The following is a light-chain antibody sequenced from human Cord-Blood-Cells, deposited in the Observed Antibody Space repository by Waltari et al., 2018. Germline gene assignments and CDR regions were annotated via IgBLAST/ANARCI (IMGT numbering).Light chain of an antibody. Sequence: DIQITQSPSSPHDSVGDRVTITCQSRQDISNYLNWYQQKPGKAPKLLIYDASNLETGVPAMFSGSGSGTDFTFTISSLQTEDIATYYCKQYDNLPFTFGPGTKVDIK. J-gene: IGKJ3*01. V-gene: IGKV1-33*01. CDR3: KQYDNLPFT. CDR2: DAS. CDR1: QDISNY.